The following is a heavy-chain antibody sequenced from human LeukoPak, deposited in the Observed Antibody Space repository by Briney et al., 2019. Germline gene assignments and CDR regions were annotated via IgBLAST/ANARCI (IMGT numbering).Heavy chain of an antibody. CDR1: GGSFSGYY. Sequence: SETLSLTCAVYGGSFSGYYWSWIRRPPRKRLEWIGEINHSGSTNYNPSLKSRVTISVDTSKNQFSLKLSSVTAADTAVYYCARRGRIAAAGYFDYWGQGTLVTVSS. V-gene: IGHV4-34*01. CDR2: INHSGST. CDR3: ARRGRIAAAGYFDY. J-gene: IGHJ4*02. D-gene: IGHD6-13*01.